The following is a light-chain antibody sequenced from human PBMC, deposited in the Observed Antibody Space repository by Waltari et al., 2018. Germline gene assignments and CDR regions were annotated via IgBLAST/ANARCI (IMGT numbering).Light chain of an antibody. CDR2: GNN. V-gene: IGLV1-40*01. CDR1: SSNIGSHYD. CDR3: QSFDIRLTAWV. Sequence: QSTLTQPPSVSGAPGQRVTISCVGGSSNIGSHYDVHWYQQIPGKAPKLLIFGNNNRPSGVPASFSGSKSGTSASLAITVLQADDEADYYCQSFDIRLTAWVFGGGTKVIVL. J-gene: IGLJ3*02.